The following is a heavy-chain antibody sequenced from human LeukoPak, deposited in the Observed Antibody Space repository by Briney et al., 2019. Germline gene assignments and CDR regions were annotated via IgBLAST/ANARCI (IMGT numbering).Heavy chain of an antibody. CDR1: GGSICSYY. CDR3: ARLPYGSGSYKFSSYYYGMDV. J-gene: IGHJ6*02. D-gene: IGHD3-10*01. V-gene: IGHV4-59*12. Sequence: SETLSLTCTVSGGSICSYYWSWIRQPPGKGLEWIGYIYYGGSTNYNPSLKSRVTISVDTSKNQFSLKLSSVTAADTAVYYCARLPYGSGSYKFSSYYYGMDVWGQGTTVTVSS. CDR2: IYYGGST.